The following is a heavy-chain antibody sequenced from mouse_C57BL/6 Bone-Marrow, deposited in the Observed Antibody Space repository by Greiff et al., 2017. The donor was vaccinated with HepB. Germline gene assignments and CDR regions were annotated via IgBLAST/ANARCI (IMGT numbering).Heavy chain of an antibody. CDR1: GYTFTSYW. Sequence: EVQLQQSGTVLARPWASVKMSCKTSGYTFTSYWMHWVKQRPGQGLEWIGAIYPGNSDTSYNQKFKGKAKLTAVTSASTAYMELSSLTNEDSAVYYCTRERSNYVEFAYWGQGTRVTVSA. J-gene: IGHJ3*01. CDR2: IYPGNSDT. D-gene: IGHD2-5*01. V-gene: IGHV1-5*01. CDR3: TRERSNYVEFAY.